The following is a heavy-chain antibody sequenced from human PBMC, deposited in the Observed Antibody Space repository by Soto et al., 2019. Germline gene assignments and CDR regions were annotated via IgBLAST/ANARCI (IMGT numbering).Heavy chain of an antibody. D-gene: IGHD5-18*01. CDR2: IYSGGST. CDR3: ARDPLWGTAMVLWYFDL. V-gene: IGHV3-66*02. Sequence: GGSLRLSCTTSVFTVSSNYMSWVRQAPGKGLEWVSVIYSGGSTYYADSVKGRFTISRDNSKNTLYLQMNSLRAEDTAVYYCARDPLWGTAMVLWYFDLWGRGTLVTVSS. J-gene: IGHJ2*01. CDR1: VFTVSSNY.